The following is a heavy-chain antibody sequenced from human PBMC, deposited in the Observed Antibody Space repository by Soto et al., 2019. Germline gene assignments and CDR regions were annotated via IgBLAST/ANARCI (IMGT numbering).Heavy chain of an antibody. CDR2: ISSSSSTI. CDR3: ARVGSGPPAY. J-gene: IGHJ4*02. CDR1: GFSFDTYS. Sequence: EVQLVESGGGLVQPGGSLRLSCAASGFSFDTYSMSWVRQAPGKGLEWVSYISSSSSTIYYSASVKGRFTISRDNAKNSLYLQMNSLRDEDTAVYFCARVGSGPPAYWGQGTLVTVSS. V-gene: IGHV3-48*02. D-gene: IGHD3-10*01.